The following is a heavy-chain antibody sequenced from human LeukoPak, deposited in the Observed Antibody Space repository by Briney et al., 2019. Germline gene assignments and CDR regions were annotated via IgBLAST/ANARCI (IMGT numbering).Heavy chain of an antibody. V-gene: IGHV3-7*01. D-gene: IGHD5-24*01. CDR1: GFTFSSYW. CDR3: ARDEGYNSAY. Sequence: AGGSLRLSCAASGFTFSSYWMTWVRQTPGKGLEWVANIRMDGGEQYYMDSVEGRFTISRDNAKNSLYLQMYSLRPEDTAVYYCARDEGYNSAYWGRGTLVTVSS. J-gene: IGHJ4*02. CDR2: IRMDGGEQ.